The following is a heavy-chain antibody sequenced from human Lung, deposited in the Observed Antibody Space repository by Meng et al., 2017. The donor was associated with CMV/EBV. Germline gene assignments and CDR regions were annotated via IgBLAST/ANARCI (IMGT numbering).Heavy chain of an antibody. CDR3: LRRSGGSV. D-gene: IGHD3-10*01. CDR2: IPHRGSS. CDR1: VDSITNHNW. V-gene: IGHV4-4*03. Sequence: RVSGPGMARPLQPPSLTCADSVDSITNHNWWAWVRQPPGKGLEWIGEIPHRGSSAYNPSLKSRVSMSIDKSKNQFSLKLTSVTAADTAVYHCLRRSGGSVWGQGTLVTVSS. J-gene: IGHJ1*01.